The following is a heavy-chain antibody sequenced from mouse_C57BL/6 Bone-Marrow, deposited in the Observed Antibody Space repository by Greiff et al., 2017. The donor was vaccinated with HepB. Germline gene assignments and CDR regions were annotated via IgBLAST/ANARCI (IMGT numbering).Heavy chain of an antibody. CDR2: IYPRSGNT. J-gene: IGHJ1*03. Sequence: QVQLQQSGAELARPGASVKLSCKASGYTFTSYGISWVKQSTGQGLEWIGEIYPRSGNTYYNEKFKGKATLTADKSSSTAYMELRSLTSEDSAVYFCARRGHYYGRKGWYFDVWGTGTTVTVSS. V-gene: IGHV1-81*01. CDR1: GYTFTSYG. CDR3: ARRGHYYGRKGWYFDV. D-gene: IGHD1-1*01.